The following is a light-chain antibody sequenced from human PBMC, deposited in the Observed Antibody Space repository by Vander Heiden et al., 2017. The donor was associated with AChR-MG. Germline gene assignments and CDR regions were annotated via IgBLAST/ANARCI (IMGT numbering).Light chain of an antibody. CDR3: SALDSSLSAHV. CDR2: RNN. J-gene: IGLJ3*02. Sequence: QAGLTQPPSVSKGLRQTATLTCTGNSNIVGNQGAAWLQKHQGHPPKLLSYRNNNRPSGISERFSASRSGNTASLTITGLQPEDEADYYCSALDSSLSAHVFGGGTKLTVL. CDR1: SNIVGNQG. V-gene: IGLV10-54*02.